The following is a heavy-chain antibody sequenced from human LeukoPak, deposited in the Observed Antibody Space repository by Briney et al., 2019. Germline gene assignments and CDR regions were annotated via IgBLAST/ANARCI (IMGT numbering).Heavy chain of an antibody. V-gene: IGHV3-23*01. Sequence: GESLRLSCAASGFTFSSYAMSWVRQAPGKGLEWVSVISGSGGSTYYADSVKGRFTISRDNSKNTLSLQMHSLRAEDTAVYYCAKDRGHYYTYDYWGQGTLVTVSS. CDR3: AKDRGHYYTYDY. J-gene: IGHJ4*02. CDR1: GFTFSSYA. D-gene: IGHD3-22*01. CDR2: ISGSGGST.